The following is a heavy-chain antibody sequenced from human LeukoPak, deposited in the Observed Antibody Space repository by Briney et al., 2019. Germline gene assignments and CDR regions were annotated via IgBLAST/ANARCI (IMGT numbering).Heavy chain of an antibody. J-gene: IGHJ4*02. CDR1: GGSISSSTYY. V-gene: IGHV4-39*01. CDR3: VRGSTLRHYQY. D-gene: IGHD3-16*01. CDR2: IYYSGST. Sequence: SETLSLTRTVSGGSISSSTYYWGWIRRPPGKGLEWIGSIYYSGSTYYNPSLKGRVTVSVDTSKNQFSLKLSSVTAADTAVYYCVRGSTLRHYQYWGQGTLVTVSS.